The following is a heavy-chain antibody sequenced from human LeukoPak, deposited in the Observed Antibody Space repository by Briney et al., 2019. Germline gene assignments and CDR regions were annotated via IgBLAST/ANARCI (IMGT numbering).Heavy chain of an antibody. V-gene: IGHV3-23*01. J-gene: IGHJ4*02. CDR1: GFTFSSHG. CDR2: IIPSGHTP. CDR3: ARHYYGSGSYYNLRGGYYFDY. Sequence: GGSLRLSCVASGFTFSSHGMNWGRQAPGKGREWVSGIIPSGHTPYYADSVRGRFTISRDNSRNTVYLQMNSLRAEDTAVYYCARHYYGSGSYYNLRGGYYFDYWGQGTLVTVSS. D-gene: IGHD3-10*01.